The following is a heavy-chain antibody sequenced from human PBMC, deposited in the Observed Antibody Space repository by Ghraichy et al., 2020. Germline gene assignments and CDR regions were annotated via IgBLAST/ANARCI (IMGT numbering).Heavy chain of an antibody. CDR3: ARDGHPSLYGMDV. CDR2: IYYSGST. CDR1: GGSISSGGYY. J-gene: IGHJ6*02. Sequence: SETLSLTCTVSGGSISSGGYYWSWIRQHPGKGLEWIGYIYYSGSTYYNPSLKSRVTISVDTSKNQFSLKLSSVTAADTAVYYCARDGHPSLYGMDVWGQGTTVTVSS. V-gene: IGHV4-31*03.